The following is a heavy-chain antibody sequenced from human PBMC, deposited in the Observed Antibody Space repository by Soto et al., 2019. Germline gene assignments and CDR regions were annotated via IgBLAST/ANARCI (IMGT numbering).Heavy chain of an antibody. V-gene: IGHV4-31*03. CDR3: ARAGYCSGGSCYRRNWFDP. Sequence: PSETLSLTCTVSGGSISSGGYYWSWIRQHPGKGLEWIGYIYYSGSTYYNPSLKSRVTISVDTSKNQFSLKLSSVTAADTAVYYCARAGYCSGGSCYRRNWFDPWGQGTLVTVSS. J-gene: IGHJ5*02. CDR1: GGSISSGGYY. CDR2: IYYSGST. D-gene: IGHD2-15*01.